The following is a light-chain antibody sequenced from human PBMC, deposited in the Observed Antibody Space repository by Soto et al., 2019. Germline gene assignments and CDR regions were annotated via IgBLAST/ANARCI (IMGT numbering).Light chain of an antibody. CDR1: SGHSNYI. Sequence: PVLTQSSSASASLGSSVKFTCTLSSGHSNYIIVWHQQQPGKAPRYLMKLEGSGNYNKGSGVPDRFSGSSSGADRYLTISNLQFEDEADYYCETWDSNAIRVFGGGTKLTVL. V-gene: IGLV4-60*02. CDR3: ETWDSNAIRV. J-gene: IGLJ3*02. CDR2: LEGSGNY.